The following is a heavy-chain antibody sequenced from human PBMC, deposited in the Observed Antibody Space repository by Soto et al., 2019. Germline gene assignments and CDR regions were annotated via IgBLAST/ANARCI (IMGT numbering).Heavy chain of an antibody. CDR3: AKYPIFGVYANCDY. CDR2: ISGSGGST. CDR1: GFTFSSYA. D-gene: IGHD2-8*01. V-gene: IGHV3-23*01. J-gene: IGHJ4*02. Sequence: GGSLRLSCAASGFTFSSYAMSWVRQAPGKGLEWVSAISGSGGSTYYADSVKGRFTISRDNSKNTLYLQMNSLRAEDTAVYYCAKYPIFGVYANCDYWGQGTLVTVSS.